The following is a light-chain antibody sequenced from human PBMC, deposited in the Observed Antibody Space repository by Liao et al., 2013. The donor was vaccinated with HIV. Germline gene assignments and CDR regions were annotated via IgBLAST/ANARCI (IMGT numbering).Light chain of an antibody. J-gene: IGLJ1*01. CDR1: KLGDKY. Sequence: SYELTQPPSVSVSPGQTASITCSGDKLGDKYACWYQQKPGQSPVLVIYQDSKRPSGIPERFSGSNSGNTATLTISGTQAMDEADYYCQVWDSSSDHRYVFGTGTKVTVL. CDR2: QDS. CDR3: QVWDSSSDHRYV. V-gene: IGLV3-1*01.